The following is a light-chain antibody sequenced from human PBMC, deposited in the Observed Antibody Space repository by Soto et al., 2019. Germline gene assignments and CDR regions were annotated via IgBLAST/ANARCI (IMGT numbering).Light chain of an antibody. Sequence: QSALTQPPSASGTPGQRVTISCSGSSSNIESNTVTWYQQLPGTAPKLVIYSNDDRPSGVPARFSGSTSGTSASLAISGLQSEDEADYYCAAWDDRLNGYVFGGGTKVTV. CDR2: SND. V-gene: IGLV1-44*01. J-gene: IGLJ1*01. CDR3: AAWDDRLNGYV. CDR1: SSNIESNT.